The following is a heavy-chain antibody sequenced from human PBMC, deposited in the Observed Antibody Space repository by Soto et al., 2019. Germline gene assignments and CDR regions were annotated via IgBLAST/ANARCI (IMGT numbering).Heavy chain of an antibody. CDR3: ARDTYYYDSSGYYHYYYGMDV. Sequence: ASVKVSCKASGYTFTGYYMHWVRQAPGQGLEWMGWINPNSGGTNYAQKFQGRVTMTRDTSISTAYMELSRLRSDDTAVYYCARDTYYYDSSGYYHYYYGMDVGGQGTTVTVSS. V-gene: IGHV1-2*02. D-gene: IGHD3-22*01. J-gene: IGHJ6*02. CDR1: GYTFTGYY. CDR2: INPNSGGT.